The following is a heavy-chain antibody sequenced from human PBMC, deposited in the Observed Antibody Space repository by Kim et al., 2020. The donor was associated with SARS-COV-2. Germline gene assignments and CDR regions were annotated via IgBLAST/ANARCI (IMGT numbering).Heavy chain of an antibody. V-gene: IGHV1-18*04. J-gene: IGHJ4*02. CDR2: ISAYNGNT. CDR3: ARDERSRRAFDY. CDR1: GYTFTSYG. Sequence: ASVKVSCKASGYTFTSYGISWVPQAPGQGLEWMGWISAYNGNTNYAQKLQGRVTMTTDTSTSTAYMELRSLRSDDTAVYYCARDERSRRAFDYWGQGTLVTVSS. D-gene: IGHD6-6*01.